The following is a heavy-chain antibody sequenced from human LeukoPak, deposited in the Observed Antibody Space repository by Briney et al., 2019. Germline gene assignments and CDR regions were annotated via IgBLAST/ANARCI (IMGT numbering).Heavy chain of an antibody. V-gene: IGHV1-2*02. CDR1: GYTFTDYF. J-gene: IGHJ4*02. CDR3: ARVKKLMPELEF. D-gene: IGHD2-2*01. CDR2: INPNSGAT. Sequence: EASVKVSCKSSGYTFTDYFIHWVRQPPGQGLEWMGWINPNSGATKYAQKFQGRVSMTRDTSINTAYMDLTNLRSDDTAIFYCARVKKLMPELEFWGQGTLVTVSS.